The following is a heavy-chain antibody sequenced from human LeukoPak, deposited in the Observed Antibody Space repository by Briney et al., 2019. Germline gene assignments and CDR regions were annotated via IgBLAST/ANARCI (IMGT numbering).Heavy chain of an antibody. Sequence: PSETLSLTCAVYGGSFSGYYWSWIRQPPGKGLEWIGSIYYSGSTYYNPSLKSRVTISVDTSKNQFSLKLSSVTAADTAVYYCARRMVTTLTFWYFDLWGRGTLVTVSS. J-gene: IGHJ2*01. CDR1: GGSFSGYY. CDR2: IYYSGST. D-gene: IGHD4-17*01. CDR3: ARRMVTTLTFWYFDL. V-gene: IGHV4-34*01.